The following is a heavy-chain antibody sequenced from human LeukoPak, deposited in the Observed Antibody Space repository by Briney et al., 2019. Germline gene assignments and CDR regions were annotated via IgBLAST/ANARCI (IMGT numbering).Heavy chain of an antibody. J-gene: IGHJ4*02. D-gene: IGHD5-12*01. CDR3: VRDGGVSGYDLLDY. Sequence: GGSLRLSCAASGFTFSNYWMTWVRQAPGKGLEWVANINQDGSKEYYMESVKARFTISRDNAKNSLSLQVNSLRAEDTAVYYCVRDGGVSGYDLLDYWGQGTLVTVSS. CDR2: INQDGSKE. V-gene: IGHV3-7*01. CDR1: GFTFSNYW.